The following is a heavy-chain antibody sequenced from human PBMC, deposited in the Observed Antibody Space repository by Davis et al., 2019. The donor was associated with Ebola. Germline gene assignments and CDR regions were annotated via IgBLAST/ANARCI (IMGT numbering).Heavy chain of an antibody. D-gene: IGHD3-3*01. CDR1: GFTSSSYA. J-gene: IGHJ3*02. CDR2: ISGSGGST. CDR3: AKDKNYDFWSGYPHDAFDI. Sequence: GESLKISCAASGFTSSSYAMSWVRQAPGKGLEWVSAISGSGGSTYYADSVKGRFTISRDNSKNTLYPQMNSLRAEDTAIYYCAKDKNYDFWSGYPHDAFDIWGQGTMVTVSS. V-gene: IGHV3-23*01.